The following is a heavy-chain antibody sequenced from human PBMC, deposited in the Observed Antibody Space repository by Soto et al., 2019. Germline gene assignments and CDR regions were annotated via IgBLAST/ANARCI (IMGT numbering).Heavy chain of an antibody. CDR3: ARDSRYYFDY. CDR1: GYTFTSYG. CDR2: ISAYNGNT. Sequence: QVQLVQSGAEVKKPGASVKVSCKASGYTFTSYGISWVRQAPGQGLEWMGWISAYNGNTNYAQKLQGRVTMTTDTXXXXXXXXXXXXRSDDTAVYYCARDSRYYFDYWGQGTLVTVSS. V-gene: IGHV1-18*01. J-gene: IGHJ4*02.